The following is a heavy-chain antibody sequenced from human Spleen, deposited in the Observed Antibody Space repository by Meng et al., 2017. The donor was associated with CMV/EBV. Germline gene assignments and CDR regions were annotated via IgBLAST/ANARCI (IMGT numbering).Heavy chain of an antibody. Sequence: GESLKISCAASGFTFSSYAMTWVRQVTGKGLEWVSGINWNGVSSGYADSVKGRFTISRDNGKNSLFLQMNSLRAEDTAFYYCARVRGTEGTYYDFWSGSGIADYWGQGTLVTVSS. CDR3: ARVRGTEGTYYDFWSGSGIADY. D-gene: IGHD3-3*01. J-gene: IGHJ4*02. V-gene: IGHV3-20*04. CDR1: GFTFSSYA. CDR2: INWNGVSS.